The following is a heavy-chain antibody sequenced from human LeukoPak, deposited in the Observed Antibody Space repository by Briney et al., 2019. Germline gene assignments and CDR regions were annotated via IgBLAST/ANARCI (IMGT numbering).Heavy chain of an antibody. V-gene: IGHV4-59*01. CDR3: ARAKVGMVAATDY. J-gene: IGHJ4*02. CDR2: IYYSGST. CDR1: GGSISSYY. D-gene: IGHD2-15*01. Sequence: SETLSLTCSVSGGSISSYYWSWIRHPPGKGLEWIGYIYYSGSTNYNPSLKSRVTISVDTSKNQFSLKLSSVTAADTAVYYCARAKVGMVAATDYWGQGTLVTVSS.